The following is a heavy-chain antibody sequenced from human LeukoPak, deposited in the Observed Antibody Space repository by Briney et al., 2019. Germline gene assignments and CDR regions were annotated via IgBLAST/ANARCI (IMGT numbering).Heavy chain of an antibody. V-gene: IGHV3-23*01. D-gene: IGHD1-26*01. CDR1: GFTFSNSA. CDR3: AKAGSIRFDY. Sequence: GGSLRLSCVASGFTFSNSAMSWVRQAPGKGLEWVSGISGNVGSTYYADSLKGWFTISRDNSKNTLYLQMNSLRAEDTAVYYCAKAGSIRFDYWGQGTLVTVSS. J-gene: IGHJ4*02. CDR2: ISGNVGST.